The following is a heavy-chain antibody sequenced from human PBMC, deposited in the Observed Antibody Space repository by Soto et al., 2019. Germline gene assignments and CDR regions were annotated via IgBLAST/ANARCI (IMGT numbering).Heavy chain of an antibody. V-gene: IGHV4-59*01. CDR1: GGSISSYY. CDR3: ARGGRFGELLNWFDP. D-gene: IGHD3-10*01. CDR2: IYYSGST. J-gene: IGHJ5*02. Sequence: QVQLQESGPGLVKPSETLSLTCTVSGGSISSYYWSWIRQPPGKGLEWIGYIYYSGSTNYNPSLKSRVTISVDTSKNQFSLKLSSVTAADTAVYYCARGGRFGELLNWFDPWGQGTLVTVSS.